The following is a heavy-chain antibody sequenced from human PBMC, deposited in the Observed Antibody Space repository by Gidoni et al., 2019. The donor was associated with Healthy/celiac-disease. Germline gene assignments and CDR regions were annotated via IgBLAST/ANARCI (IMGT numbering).Heavy chain of an antibody. D-gene: IGHD5-12*01. CDR3: ARDGADGYNVAYYYYGMDV. CDR1: GFTFSSYS. J-gene: IGHJ6*02. V-gene: IGHV3-48*02. Sequence: EVQLVESGGGLVQPGGSLRLSCAASGFTFSSYSMNWVRQAPGKGLEWVSYIRSSSSTIYYAESVKGRFTISRDNAKNSLYLQMNSLRDEDTAVYYCARDGADGYNVAYYYYGMDVWGQGTTVTVSS. CDR2: IRSSSSTI.